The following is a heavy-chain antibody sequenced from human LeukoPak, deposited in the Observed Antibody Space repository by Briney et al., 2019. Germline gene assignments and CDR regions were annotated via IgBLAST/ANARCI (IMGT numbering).Heavy chain of an antibody. CDR1: GFTFSSYS. J-gene: IGHJ4*02. CDR2: ISYDGSNK. V-gene: IGHV3-30*03. D-gene: IGHD6-19*01. CDR3: AREDSSGWYRPYYFDY. Sequence: GGSLRLSCAASGFTFSSYSMNWVRQAPGKGLEWVAVISYDGSNKYYADSVKGRFTISRDNSKNTLYLQMNSLRAEDTAVYYCAREDSSGWYRPYYFDYWGQGTLVTVSS.